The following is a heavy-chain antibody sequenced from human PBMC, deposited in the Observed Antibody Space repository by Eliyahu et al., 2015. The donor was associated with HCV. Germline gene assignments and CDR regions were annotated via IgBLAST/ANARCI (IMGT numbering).Heavy chain of an antibody. D-gene: IGHD3-10*01. V-gene: IGHV3-23*01. Sequence: EVQLLESGRDLVQPGGSLXLSXAASGFXFXIYXMTWVRQAPGKGLQXXXAXSGSGGGTYYTDSVKGRFTISRDNSKNTLYLQMNSLTAEDTALYYCARPVRTMDVFGYYYGMDVWGQGTTVTVSS. CDR3: ARPVRTMDVFGYYYGMDV. J-gene: IGHJ6*02. CDR2: XSGSGGGT. CDR1: GFXFXIYX.